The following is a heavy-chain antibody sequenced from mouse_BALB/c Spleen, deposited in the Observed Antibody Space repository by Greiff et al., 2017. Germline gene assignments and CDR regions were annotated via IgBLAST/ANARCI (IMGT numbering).Heavy chain of an antibody. CDR3: ARFGITYAMDY. V-gene: IGHV5-17*02. CDR1: GFTFSSFG. Sequence: EVKLVESGGGLVQPGGSRKLSCAASGFTFSSFGMHWVRQAPEKGLEWVAYISSGSSTIYYADTVKGRFTISRDNPKNTLFLQMTSLRSEDTAMYYCARFGITYAMDYWGQGTSVTVSS. J-gene: IGHJ4*01. D-gene: IGHD2-4*01. CDR2: ISSGSSTI.